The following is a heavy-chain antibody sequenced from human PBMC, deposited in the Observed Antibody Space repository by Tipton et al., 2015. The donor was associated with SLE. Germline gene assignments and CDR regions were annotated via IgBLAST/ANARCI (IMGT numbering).Heavy chain of an antibody. D-gene: IGHD5-24*01. Sequence: TLSLTCTVSGGSISSGGNYWSWIRQHPGQGLEWIGYIHHTGSTDYNPSLRSRVTISIDMSRNQFSLTLNSVTAADTALYYCARGDLDVLHLWGQGTVVSVSS. CDR1: GGSISSGGNY. V-gene: IGHV4-31*03. J-gene: IGHJ3*01. CDR3: ARGDLDVLHL. CDR2: IHHTGST.